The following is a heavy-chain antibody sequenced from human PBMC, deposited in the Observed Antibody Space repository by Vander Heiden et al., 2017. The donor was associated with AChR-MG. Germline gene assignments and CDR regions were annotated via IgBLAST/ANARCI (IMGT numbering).Heavy chain of an antibody. CDR3: AREWIVSTGKSGGFDH. V-gene: IGHV4-4*02. J-gene: IGHJ5*02. CDR2: VYHSGAT. D-gene: IGHD5-12*01. CDR1: GGSIIGTNW. Sequence: QVQLHESGPGLVKPSETLSLTFDVSGGSIIGTNWWSWVRQSPGKGLEWIGGVYHSGATNSNPSLKGRVTMSVDKSKNQFSLRLSSVTAADTAVYFCAREWIVSTGKSGGFDHWGQGVLVTVTS.